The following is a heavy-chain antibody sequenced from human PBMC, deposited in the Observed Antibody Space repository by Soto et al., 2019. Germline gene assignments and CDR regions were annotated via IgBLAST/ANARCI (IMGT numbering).Heavy chain of an antibody. CDR3: ARGDGGNSHWYFGL. J-gene: IGHJ2*01. D-gene: IGHD2-21*02. V-gene: IGHV4-4*02. CDR2: IYHSGST. CDR1: GGSISSNNW. Sequence: QVQLQESGPGLVKPSGTLSITCAVSGGSISSNNWWSWVRQPPGKALEWIAEIYHSGSTNYNPSFNSRVTISVDKSKNQFSLEVNSVTAADTAVYYCARGDGGNSHWYFGLWGRGTLVTVSS.